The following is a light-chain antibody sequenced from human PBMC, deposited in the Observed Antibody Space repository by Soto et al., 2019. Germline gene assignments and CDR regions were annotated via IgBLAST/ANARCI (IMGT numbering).Light chain of an antibody. V-gene: IGLV2-23*01. CDR2: EGS. J-gene: IGLJ2*01. CDR1: SSDI. CDR3: CSYAGSSTLV. Sequence: HSVLTQPASVSGSPGQSITISCTGTSSDIVSWYQQHPGKAPKLIIYEGSKRPSGVSNRFSGSKSGNTASLTISGLQAEDEADYYCCSYAGSSTLVFGGGTQLTVL.